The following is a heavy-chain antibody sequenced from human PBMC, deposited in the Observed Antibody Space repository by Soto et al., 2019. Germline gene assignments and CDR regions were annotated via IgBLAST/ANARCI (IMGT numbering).Heavy chain of an antibody. CDR1: GFTFSSYR. D-gene: IGHD3-3*01. CDR2: ISSSSSTI. Sequence: GVLRLSCAACGFTFSSYRMNWVRPAPGKGLEWVSYISSSSSTIYYADSVKGRFTISRDNAKNSLYLQMNSLRDEDTAVYYCARESRFLEWLSLNWFDPWGQGTLVTVSS. CDR3: ARESRFLEWLSLNWFDP. J-gene: IGHJ5*02. V-gene: IGHV3-48*02.